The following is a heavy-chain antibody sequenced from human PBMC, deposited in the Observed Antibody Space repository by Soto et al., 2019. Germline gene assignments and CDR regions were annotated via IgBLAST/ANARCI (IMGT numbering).Heavy chain of an antibody. V-gene: IGHV4-34*01. D-gene: IGHD3-22*01. CDR1: GGSFSGYY. J-gene: IGHJ3*02. CDR2: IYHGGSS. CDR3: ARANRYDSSGDAFDI. Sequence: SETLSLTCAVYGGSFSGYYWSWIRQPPGKGLEWIGDIYHGGSSNYNPSLKSRVTISVDTSKNQFSLKLSSVTAADTAVYYCARANRYDSSGDAFDIWGQGTMVT.